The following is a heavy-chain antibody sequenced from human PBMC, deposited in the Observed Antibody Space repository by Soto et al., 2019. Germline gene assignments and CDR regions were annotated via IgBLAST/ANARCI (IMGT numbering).Heavy chain of an antibody. J-gene: IGHJ5*02. CDR3: ARIFRALTFNWFDP. CDR1: GFTFSTYG. D-gene: IGHD3-3*01. CDR2: ISDSGHYI. V-gene: IGHV3-21*04. Sequence: PGGSLRLSCAASGFTFSTYGMNWVRQAPGKGLEWLSSISDSGHYIYYADSVKGRFTISRDNAKNSLYLQMNSLRAEDTAVYYCARIFRALTFNWFDPWGQGTLVTVSS.